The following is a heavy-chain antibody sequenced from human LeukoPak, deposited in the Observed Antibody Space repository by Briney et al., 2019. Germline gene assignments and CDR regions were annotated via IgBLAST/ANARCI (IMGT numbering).Heavy chain of an antibody. V-gene: IGHV1-2*02. CDR3: ARSMATVTTSWFDP. CDR1: GYTFSGYY. D-gene: IGHD4-11*01. CDR2: INPNSGGT. Sequence: GASVKLSCTASGYTFSGYYMHWVRQAPGQGLEWMGWINPNSGGTNYAQNFQGRVTMTRDTSNSTAYMELSRLRSDDTAVYYYARSMATVTTSWFDPWGQGHLITVSS. J-gene: IGHJ5*02.